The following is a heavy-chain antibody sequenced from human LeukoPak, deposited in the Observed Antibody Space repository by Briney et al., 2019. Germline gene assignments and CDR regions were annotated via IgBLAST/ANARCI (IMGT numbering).Heavy chain of an antibody. D-gene: IGHD3-10*01. J-gene: IGHJ4*02. CDR2: IYYSGST. CDR1: GGSISSYY. CDR3: AKVSLVRGAPDYYFDY. V-gene: IGHV4-59*01. Sequence: SETLSLTCTVSGGSISSYYWSWIRQPPGKGLEWIGYIYYSGSTNYNPSLKSRVTISVDTSKNQFSLKLSSVTAADTAVYYCAKVSLVRGAPDYYFDYWGQGTLVTVSS.